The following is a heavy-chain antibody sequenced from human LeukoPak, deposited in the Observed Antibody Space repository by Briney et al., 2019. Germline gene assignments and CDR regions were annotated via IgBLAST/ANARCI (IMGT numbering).Heavy chain of an antibody. J-gene: IGHJ4*02. D-gene: IGHD3-10*01. CDR3: AKGTILYGSGSYYYFDY. Sequence: GGSLRLSCAASGSTLSSYAMSWVRQAPGKGLEWVSAISDTGNTYHADSAKGRFTISRDSSKNTLFLQMNRLRPEDAAVYYCAKGTILYGSGSYYYFDYWGQGTLVTVSS. V-gene: IGHV3-23*01. CDR2: ISDTGNT. CDR1: GSTLSSYA.